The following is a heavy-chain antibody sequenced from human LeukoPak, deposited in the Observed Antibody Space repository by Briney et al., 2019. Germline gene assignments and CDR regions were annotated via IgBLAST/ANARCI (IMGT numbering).Heavy chain of an antibody. J-gene: IGHJ4*02. V-gene: IGHV1-69*13. CDR2: IIPIFGTA. CDR1: GGTFSSYA. CDR3: ARGRGYSRPFDY. Sequence: SVKVSCKASGGTFSSYAISWVRQAPGQGLEWMGGIIPIFGTANYAQKLQGRVTITADESTSTAYMELSSLRSEDTAVYYCARGRGYSRPFDYWGQGTLVTVSS. D-gene: IGHD5-18*01.